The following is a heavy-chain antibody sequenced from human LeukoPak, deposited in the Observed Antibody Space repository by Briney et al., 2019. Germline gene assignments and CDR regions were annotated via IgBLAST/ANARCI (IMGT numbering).Heavy chain of an antibody. D-gene: IGHD6-13*01. CDR2: ISSSSSYI. J-gene: IGHJ5*02. Sequence: GGSLRLSCAASGFTFSSYSMNWVRQAPGKGLEWVSSISSSSSYIYYADSVKGRFTISRDNAKNSLYLQMNSLRAEDTAVYYCARVEQQLVVNWFDPWGQGTLVTVSS. CDR3: ARVEQQLVVNWFDP. V-gene: IGHV3-21*01. CDR1: GFTFSSYS.